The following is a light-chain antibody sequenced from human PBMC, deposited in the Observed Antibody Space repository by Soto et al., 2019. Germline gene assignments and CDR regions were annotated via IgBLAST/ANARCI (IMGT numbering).Light chain of an antibody. CDR3: SSYTSSPV. Sequence: QSALTQPASVSGSPGQSITISCTGTSSDVGGYNYVSWYQQHPGKAPKLMIYEVSNRPSGVSNRFSGSKSGNTASLTISGLQAEDEADYYCSSYTSSPVFGGGTKVTVL. V-gene: IGLV2-14*01. CDR2: EVS. J-gene: IGLJ2*01. CDR1: SSDVGGYNY.